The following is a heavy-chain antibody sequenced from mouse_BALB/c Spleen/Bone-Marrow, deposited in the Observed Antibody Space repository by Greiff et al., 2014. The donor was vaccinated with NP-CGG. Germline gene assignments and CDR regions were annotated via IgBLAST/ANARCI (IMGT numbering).Heavy chain of an antibody. CDR1: GFTFSDYY. CDR3: ARGSLFYAMDY. CDR2: ISNGGGST. V-gene: IGHV5-12*02. D-gene: IGHD6-1*01. Sequence: EVQLVESGGGLVQPGGSLKLSCATSGFTFSDYYMYWVRQTPEKRLEWVAYISNGGGSTYYPDTVKGRFTISRDNAKNTLYLQMSRLKPEDTAMYYCARGSLFYAMDYWGQGTSVTVSS. J-gene: IGHJ4*01.